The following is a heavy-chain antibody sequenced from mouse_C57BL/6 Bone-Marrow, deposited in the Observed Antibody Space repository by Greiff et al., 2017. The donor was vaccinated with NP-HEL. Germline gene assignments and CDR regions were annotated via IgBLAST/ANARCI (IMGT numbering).Heavy chain of an antibody. D-gene: IGHD1-1*01. CDR3: ARAITTVVDWYFDV. V-gene: IGHV5-16*01. CDR1: GYTFSDYY. CDR2: INPYGSST. Sequence: EVQLVEPEGGLVQPGSSMKLSCTASGYTFSDYYMAWVRQVPEKGLEWVANINPYGSSTNYLDSLKSRSIITIDNAKNILYLQMSSLKSEDTATYYCARAITTVVDWYFDVWGTGTTVTVSS. J-gene: IGHJ1*03.